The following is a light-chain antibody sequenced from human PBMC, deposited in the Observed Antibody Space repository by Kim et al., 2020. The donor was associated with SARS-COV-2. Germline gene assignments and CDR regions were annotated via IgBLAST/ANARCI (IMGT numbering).Light chain of an antibody. Sequence: SVSPGQTASITCSGDKLGEKYVCWYQQKPGQSPLLVMYQDTKRPSGIPERFSGSNSGNTATLTISGTQAMDEGDYYCQALERSIVVFGGGTQLTVL. J-gene: IGLJ2*01. V-gene: IGLV3-1*01. CDR2: QDT. CDR1: KLGEKY. CDR3: QALERSIVV.